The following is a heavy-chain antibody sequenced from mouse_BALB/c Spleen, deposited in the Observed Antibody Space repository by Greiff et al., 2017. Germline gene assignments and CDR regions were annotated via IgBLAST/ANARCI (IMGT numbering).Heavy chain of an antibody. CDR3: TRTYGPAWFAY. D-gene: IGHD2-10*02. J-gene: IGHJ3*01. V-gene: IGHV1-15*01. Sequence: VKLQESGAELVRPGASVTLSCKASGYTFTDYEMHWVKQTPVHGLEWIGAIDPETGGTAYNQKFKGKATLTADKSSSTAYMELRSLTSEDSAVYYCTRTYGPAWFAYWGQGTLVTVSA. CDR1: GYTFTDYE. CDR2: IDPETGGT.